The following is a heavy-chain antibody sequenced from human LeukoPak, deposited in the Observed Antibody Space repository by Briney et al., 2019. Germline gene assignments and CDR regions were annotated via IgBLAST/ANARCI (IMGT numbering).Heavy chain of an antibody. V-gene: IGHV1-24*01. CDR2: FDPEDGET. J-gene: IGHJ6*03. Sequence: ASVKVSCKVSGYRFTELSMHWVRQAPGKGLGWMGGFDPEDGETIYAQKFQGRVTMTEDTSTGTAYMELSSLRSEDTAVYYCARITMYMVRGYYYFYMDVWGKGTTVTISS. D-gene: IGHD3-10*01. CDR1: GYRFTELS. CDR3: ARITMYMVRGYYYFYMDV.